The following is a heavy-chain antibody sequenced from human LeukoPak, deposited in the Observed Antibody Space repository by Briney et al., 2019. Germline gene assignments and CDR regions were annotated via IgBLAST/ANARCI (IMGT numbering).Heavy chain of an antibody. CDR3: AGAEGFSNKRLDY. CDR1: GYTFTGYY. J-gene: IGHJ4*02. V-gene: IGHV1-2*02. Sequence: ASVNVSCKASGYTFTGYYMHWVRQAPGQGLEWMGWINPNSGGTNYAQKFQGRVTMTGDTSISTAYMELSRLRSDDTAVYYCAGAEGFSNKRLDYWGQGTLVTVSS. CDR2: INPNSGGT. D-gene: IGHD6-13*01.